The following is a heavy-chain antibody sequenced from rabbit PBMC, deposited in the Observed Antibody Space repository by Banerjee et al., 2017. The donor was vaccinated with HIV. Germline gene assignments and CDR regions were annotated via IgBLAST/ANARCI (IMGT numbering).Heavy chain of an antibody. Sequence: QEQLEESGGDLVKPEGSLTLTCTASGFSFSYNYYMCWVRQAPGKGLEWIGCIYTGDGSTYYASWVNGRFTISKTSSTTVTLQMTSLTVADTATYFCARVTGSVWGVGFGVWGPGTLVTVS. D-gene: IGHD4-1*01. CDR1: GFSFSYNYY. CDR3: ARVTGSVWGVGFGV. J-gene: IGHJ4*01. CDR2: IYTGDGST. V-gene: IGHV1S45*01.